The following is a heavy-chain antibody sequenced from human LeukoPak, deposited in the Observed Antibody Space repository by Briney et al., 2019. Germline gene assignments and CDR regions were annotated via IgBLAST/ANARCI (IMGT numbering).Heavy chain of an antibody. J-gene: IGHJ4*02. CDR2: ICTSGST. CDR3: ARMYSTSYYFDC. Sequence: SETLSLPCSVSWVYLSRGSYCWSGPRHPAGEGLEWIGRICTSGSTNYTPPLKSRLTISVDTSKNQFSLNLSAVTAADTAIYYCARMYSTSYYFDCWGQGTLVTVSS. D-gene: IGHD6-6*01. V-gene: IGHV4-61*02. CDR1: WVYLSRGSYC.